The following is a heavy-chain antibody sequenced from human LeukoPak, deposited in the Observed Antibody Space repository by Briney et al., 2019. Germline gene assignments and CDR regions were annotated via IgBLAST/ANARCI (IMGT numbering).Heavy chain of an antibody. CDR3: ASWGAYSSSPGVFDY. D-gene: IGHD6-6*01. CDR1: GYSISSGYY. Sequence: SETLSLTCTVSGYSISSGYYWGWIRQPPGKGLEWIGNMYHSGSTYYNPSLKSRVTISVDTSKNQFSLKLSSVTAADTAVCYCASWGAYSSSPGVFDYWGQGTLVTVSS. CDR2: MYHSGST. V-gene: IGHV4-38-2*02. J-gene: IGHJ4*02.